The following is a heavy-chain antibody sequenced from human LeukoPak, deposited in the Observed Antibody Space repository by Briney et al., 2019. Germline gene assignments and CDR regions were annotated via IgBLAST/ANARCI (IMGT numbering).Heavy chain of an antibody. J-gene: IGHJ6*02. V-gene: IGHV1-69*04. D-gene: IGHD4-23*01. CDR1: GGTFSSYA. CDR2: IIPILGIA. CDR3: ARQDYGGNSGYYYYYYGMDV. Sequence: SVKVSCKASGGTFSSYAISWVRQAPGQGLEWMGRIIPILGIANYAQKFQGRVTITADKSMSTAYMELSSLRSEDTAVYYCARQDYGGNSGYYYYYYGMDVWGQGTTVTVSS.